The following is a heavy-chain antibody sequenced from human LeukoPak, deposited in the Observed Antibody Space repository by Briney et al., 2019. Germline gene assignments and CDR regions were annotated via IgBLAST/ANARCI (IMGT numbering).Heavy chain of an antibody. Sequence: PGGSLRLSCAASGFTFSSYAMSWVRQAPGKGLERVSSISGSGGGKHYADSAKGRFTISRDNSKNTLYLQMNSLRAEDTAVYYCVPDWLLCEYFHHWGQGTLVTVSS. CDR3: VPDWLLCEYFHH. V-gene: IGHV3-23*01. CDR1: GFTFSSYA. J-gene: IGHJ1*01. CDR2: ISGSGGGK. D-gene: IGHD3-9*01.